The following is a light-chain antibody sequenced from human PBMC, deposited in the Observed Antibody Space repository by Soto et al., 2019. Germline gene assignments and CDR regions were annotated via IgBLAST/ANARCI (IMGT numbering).Light chain of an antibody. J-gene: IGLJ1*01. CDR2: DIR. CDR1: SSDVGGYKY. V-gene: IGLV2-14*03. Sequence: QSVVTQPASVSGSPGQSITISCTGTSSDVGGYKYVSWYQQHPGKAPKLMIYDIRNRPSGVSNRFSGSKSGNTASLTISGLQAEDEADYYCRSYTSSSTRVFGTGTKLTVL. CDR3: RSYTSSSTRV.